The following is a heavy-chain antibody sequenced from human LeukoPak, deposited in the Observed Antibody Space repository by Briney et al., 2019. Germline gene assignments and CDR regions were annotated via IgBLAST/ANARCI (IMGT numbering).Heavy chain of an antibody. CDR1: GGSINNGGYY. J-gene: IGHJ4*02. CDR3: ARGLGDGSVRLFNFDY. V-gene: IGHV4-31*03. Sequence: PSETLSLTCTVSGGSINNGGYYWSWIRQHPGKGLEWIGYIYYSGSSYYNPSLRSRLTISVDTSKNQFSLRLSSVTAADTAVYYCARGLGDGSVRLFNFDYWGQGTLVTVSS. D-gene: IGHD3-10*01. CDR2: IYYSGSS.